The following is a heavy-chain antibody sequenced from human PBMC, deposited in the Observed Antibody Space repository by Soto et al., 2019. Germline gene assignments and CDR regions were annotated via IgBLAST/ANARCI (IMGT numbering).Heavy chain of an antibody. V-gene: IGHV3-64D*06. D-gene: IGHD2-21*02. J-gene: IGHJ4*02. CDR3: VKDREIVVVTPAYYFDY. Sequence: QPGGSLRLSCSVSGFTFSTYAMHWVRQAPGKGLEYVSAITSNGGSTYYADSVKGRFTISRDNSKNTLYLQMSSLRAEDTAVYYCVKDREIVVVTPAYYFDYWGQGTLVTVSS. CDR1: GFTFSTYA. CDR2: ITSNGGST.